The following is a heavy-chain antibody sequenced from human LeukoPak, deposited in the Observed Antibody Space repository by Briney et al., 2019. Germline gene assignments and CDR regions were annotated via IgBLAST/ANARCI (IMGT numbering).Heavy chain of an antibody. V-gene: IGHV1-58*01. CDR3: ARANIVVVTAIPDYDAFDI. Sequence: GASVTVSCTASGFTFTSSAVQWVRQARGQRLEWIGWIVVGSGNTNYAQKFQERVTITRDMSTSTAYMELSSLRSEDTAVYYCARANIVVVTAIPDYDAFDIWGQGTMVTVSS. CDR1: GFTFTSSA. D-gene: IGHD2-21*02. CDR2: IVVGSGNT. J-gene: IGHJ3*02.